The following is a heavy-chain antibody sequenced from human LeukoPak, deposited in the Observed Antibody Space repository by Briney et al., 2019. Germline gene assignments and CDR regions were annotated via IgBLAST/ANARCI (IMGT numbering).Heavy chain of an antibody. CDR2: INHSGST. D-gene: IGHD4-17*01. J-gene: IGHJ6*03. Sequence: SETLSLTCAVYGGSFSGYYWSWIRQPPGKGLEWIGEINHSGSTNYNPSLKSRVTISVDTSKNQFSLKLSSVTAADTAVYYCARSRVTTDYYYYYYMDVWGKGTTVTVSS. V-gene: IGHV4-34*01. CDR3: ARSRVTTDYYYYYYMDV. CDR1: GGSFSGYY.